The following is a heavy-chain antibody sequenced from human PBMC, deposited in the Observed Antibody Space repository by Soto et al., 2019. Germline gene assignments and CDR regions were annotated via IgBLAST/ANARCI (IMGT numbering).Heavy chain of an antibody. V-gene: IGHV1-2*02. CDR1: GYTFTGYY. D-gene: IGHD3-10*01. J-gene: IGHJ3*02. CDR3: ARDGVLLWFGESHDAFDI. Sequence: ASVKVSCKASGYTFTGYYMHWVRQAPGQGLEWMGWINPNSGGTNYAQKFQGRVTMTRDTSISTAYMELSRLGSDDTAVYYCARDGVLLWFGESHDAFDIWGQGTMVTV. CDR2: INPNSGGT.